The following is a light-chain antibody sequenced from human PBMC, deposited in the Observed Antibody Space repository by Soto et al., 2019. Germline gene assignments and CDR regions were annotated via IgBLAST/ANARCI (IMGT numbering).Light chain of an antibody. Sequence: QMTLSPSSASATIRDRCTITCLSSQGIRNYLAWFQQIPGKAPKLLIYDASTLQSGVPSRFSGRGSGTDFTLIISSLQPEDVATYYCQKYNSAPLTFGGGT. CDR2: DAS. J-gene: IGKJ4*01. V-gene: IGKV1-27*01. CDR3: QKYNSAPLT. CDR1: QGIRNY.